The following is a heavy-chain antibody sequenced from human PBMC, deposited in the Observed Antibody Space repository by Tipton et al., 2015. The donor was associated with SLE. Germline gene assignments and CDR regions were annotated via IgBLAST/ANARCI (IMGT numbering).Heavy chain of an antibody. Sequence: TLSLTCTVSGGSTSSYYWSWIRQPPGKGLEWIGYIYTSGSTNYNPSLKSRVTISVDTSKNQFSLKLSSVTAADTAVYYCARGGGSFPGYYFDYWGQGTLVTVSS. J-gene: IGHJ4*02. D-gene: IGHD1-26*01. CDR2: IYTSGST. V-gene: IGHV4-4*08. CDR3: ARGGGSFPGYYFDY. CDR1: GGSTSSYY.